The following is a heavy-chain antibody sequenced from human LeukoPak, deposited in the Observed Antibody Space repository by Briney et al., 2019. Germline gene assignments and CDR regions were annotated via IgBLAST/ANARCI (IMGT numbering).Heavy chain of an antibody. CDR1: GFTFDDYA. J-gene: IGHJ4*02. D-gene: IGHD6-13*01. CDR3: AKDPVRVERGSSWYGGGY. V-gene: IGHV3-9*01. CDR2: ISWNSGSI. Sequence: GGSLRLSCAASGFTFDDYAMHWVRQAPGKGLEWVSGISWNSGSIGYADSVKGRFTISRDNAKNSLYLQMNSLRAEDTALYYCAKDPVRVERGSSWYGGGYWGQGTLVTVSS.